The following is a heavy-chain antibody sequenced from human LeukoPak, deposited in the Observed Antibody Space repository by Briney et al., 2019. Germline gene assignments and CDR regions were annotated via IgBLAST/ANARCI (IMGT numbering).Heavy chain of an antibody. CDR1: GFTFSSYW. CDR3: ARDEIGGSLKY. J-gene: IGHJ4*02. Sequence: GGSLRLSCAASGFTFSSYWMSWVRQAPGKGLEWVANIKEDGSEKKYVESVQGRFTISRDNAKNSLYLQMNSLRAEDTAVYYCARDEIGGSLKYWGQGTLVTVSS. V-gene: IGHV3-7*01. D-gene: IGHD1-26*01. CDR2: IKEDGSEK.